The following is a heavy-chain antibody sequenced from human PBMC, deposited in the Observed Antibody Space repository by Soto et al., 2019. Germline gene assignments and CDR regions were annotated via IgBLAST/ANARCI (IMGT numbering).Heavy chain of an antibody. Sequence: PSETLSLTCTVSGSSINSSGYYWGWIRQPPGKGLEWIGSMFYGVSTYYNPSLKSRVPVSVDTSKNQFSLNLRSVTAADTAVYYCARLPSRHLVDYWGQGTLVTVS. CDR3: ARLPSRHLVDY. CDR1: GSSINSSGYY. D-gene: IGHD3-3*02. V-gene: IGHV4-39*01. J-gene: IGHJ4*02. CDR2: MFYGVST.